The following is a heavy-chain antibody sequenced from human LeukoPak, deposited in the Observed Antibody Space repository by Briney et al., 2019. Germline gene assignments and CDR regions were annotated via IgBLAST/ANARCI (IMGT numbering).Heavy chain of an antibody. V-gene: IGHV1-24*01. CDR3: AGGNWNNNWFDP. CDR1: GYTLTELS. Sequence: GASVKVSCKVSGYTLTELSMHWVRQAPGKGLEWMGGFDPEDGETIYAQKLQGRVTVTEDTSTDTAYMELSSLRSEDTAVYYWAGGNWNNNWFDPWGQGTLVTVSS. J-gene: IGHJ5*02. CDR2: FDPEDGET. D-gene: IGHD1/OR15-1a*01.